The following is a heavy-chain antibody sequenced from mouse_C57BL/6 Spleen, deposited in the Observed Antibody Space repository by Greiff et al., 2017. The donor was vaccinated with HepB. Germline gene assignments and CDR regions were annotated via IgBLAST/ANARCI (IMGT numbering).Heavy chain of an antibody. Sequence: VQLQQSGAELVKPGASVKISCKASGYAFSSYWMNWVKQRPGRGLEWIGQIYPGDGDTNYNGKFKGKATLTADKSSSTAYMQLSNLTSEDSAVYFCARKPSIYYYGSSFFDYWGQGTTLTVSS. V-gene: IGHV1-80*01. D-gene: IGHD1-1*01. CDR1: GYAFSSYW. CDR2: IYPGDGDT. J-gene: IGHJ2*01. CDR3: ARKPSIYYYGSSFFDY.